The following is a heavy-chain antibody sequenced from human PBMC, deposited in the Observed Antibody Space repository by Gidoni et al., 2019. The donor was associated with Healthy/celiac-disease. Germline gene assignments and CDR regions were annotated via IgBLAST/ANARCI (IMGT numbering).Heavy chain of an antibody. CDR3: APPLYGSGSDWFDR. D-gene: IGHD3-10*01. CDR1: AGSFSGYY. J-gene: IGHJ5*02. V-gene: IGHV4-34*01. Sequence: QVQLQQWGAGLLKPSETLSLTCAVYAGSFSGYYWRWIRQPPGKGLEWIGEINHSGSTNYNPSLKSRVTISVDTSKNQFSLKLSSVTAADTAVYYCAPPLYGSGSDWFDRWGQGTLVTVSS. CDR2: INHSGST.